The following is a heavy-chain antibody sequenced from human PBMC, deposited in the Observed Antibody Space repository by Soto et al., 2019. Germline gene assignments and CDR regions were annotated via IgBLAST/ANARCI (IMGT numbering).Heavy chain of an antibody. CDR3: ARRLYFDWLLEAPRSDALDI. V-gene: IGHV3-33*01. Sequence: QVQLVESGGGVVQPGRSLRLSCAASGFTFSSYGMHWVRQAPGKGLGWVAVIWYDGSNKYYADSVKGRFTISRDNSKNTLYLQMNSLRAEDTAVYYCARRLYFDWLLEAPRSDALDIWGQGTMVTVSS. CDR1: GFTFSSYG. CDR2: IWYDGSNK. D-gene: IGHD3-9*01. J-gene: IGHJ3*02.